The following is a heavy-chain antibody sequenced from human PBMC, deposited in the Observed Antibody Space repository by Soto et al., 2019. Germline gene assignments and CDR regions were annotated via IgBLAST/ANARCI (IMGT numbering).Heavy chain of an antibody. CDR2: ISGSGGST. J-gene: IGHJ4*02. V-gene: IGHV3-23*01. D-gene: IGHD3-16*02. CDR3: AKDPVIGRSYYFDF. CDR1: GFTFSSYA. Sequence: GGSLRLSCAASGFTFSSYAMSWVRQAPGKGLEWVSAISGSGGSTNYADSVKGRFTISRDNSKNTLFLQMNTLRAEDTAVYYCAKDPVIGRSYYFDFWGQGTLVTVSS.